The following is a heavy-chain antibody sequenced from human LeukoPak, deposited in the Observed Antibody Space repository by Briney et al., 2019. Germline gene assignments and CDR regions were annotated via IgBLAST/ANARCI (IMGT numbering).Heavy chain of an antibody. V-gene: IGHV3-15*01. CDR2: IKSKTDGGTT. Sequence: GGSLRLSCAASGFTFSNAWMSWVRQAPGKGLEWVGRIKSKTDGGTTDYAAPVKGRFTISRDDSKNTLYLQMNSLKTEDTAVYYCTTDQRGGHYKGVDYWGQGTLVTVSS. CDR1: GFTFSNAW. CDR3: TTDQRGGHYKGVDY. D-gene: IGHD2-21*01. J-gene: IGHJ4*02.